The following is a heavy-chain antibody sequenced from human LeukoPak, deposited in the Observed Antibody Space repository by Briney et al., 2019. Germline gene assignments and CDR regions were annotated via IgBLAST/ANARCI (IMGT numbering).Heavy chain of an antibody. CDR2: IIPIFGTA. Sequence: SVKVSCKASGGTFSSYAISWVRRAPGQGLEWMGGIIPIFGTANYAQKFQGRVTITADKSTSTAYMELSSLRSEDTAVYYCARTYYYGSGSPDYWGQGTLVTVSS. CDR3: ARTYYYGSGSPDY. D-gene: IGHD3-10*01. CDR1: GGTFSSYA. V-gene: IGHV1-69*06. J-gene: IGHJ4*02.